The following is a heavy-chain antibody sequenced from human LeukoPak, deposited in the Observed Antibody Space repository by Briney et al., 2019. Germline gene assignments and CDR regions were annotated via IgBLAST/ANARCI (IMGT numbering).Heavy chain of an antibody. V-gene: IGHV3-49*04. Sequence: GRSLRLSCAASGFTFSSYAMHWVRQAPGKGLEWVGFIASETYGGTAEYAASVKGRFTISRDDSKSIAYLQMNSLKTEDTAVYYCTRDQTPHYWGQGTLVTVSS. CDR2: IASETYGGTA. CDR1: GFTFSSYA. CDR3: TRDQTPHY. J-gene: IGHJ4*02.